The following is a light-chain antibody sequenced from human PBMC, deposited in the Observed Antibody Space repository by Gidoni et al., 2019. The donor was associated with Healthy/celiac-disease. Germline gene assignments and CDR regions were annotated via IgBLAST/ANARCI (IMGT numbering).Light chain of an antibody. Sequence: QSVLPQPPSSSGTPGQRVTISCSGSSSNIGSNYVYWYQQLPGTAPKLLIYRNNQRPSGVPDRFSGSKSGTSAALAISGPRSEDEADYYCAAWDDSLSGPVFGGGTKLTVL. J-gene: IGLJ3*02. CDR3: AAWDDSLSGPV. V-gene: IGLV1-47*01. CDR2: RNN. CDR1: SSNIGSNY.